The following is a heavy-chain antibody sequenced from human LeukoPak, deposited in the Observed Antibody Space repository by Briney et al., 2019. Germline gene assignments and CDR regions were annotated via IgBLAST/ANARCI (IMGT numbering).Heavy chain of an antibody. J-gene: IGHJ4*02. Sequence: GGSLRLSCAASGFTFSSFAMSWVRQAPGKGLEWVSVISDSGGSTYYADSVKGRFTVSRDNSKNTLYLQMSSLRAEDTAVYYCAKGVGGTFAYYFDYWGQGTLVTVSS. CDR2: ISDSGGST. CDR1: GFTFSSFA. D-gene: IGHD1-26*01. CDR3: AKGVGGTFAYYFDY. V-gene: IGHV3-23*01.